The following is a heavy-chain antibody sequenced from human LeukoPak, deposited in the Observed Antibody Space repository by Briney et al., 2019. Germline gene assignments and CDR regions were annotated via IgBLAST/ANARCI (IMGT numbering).Heavy chain of an antibody. Sequence: GASVKVSCKASGCTFTSYGISWVRQAPGQGLEWMGWISAYNGNTNYAQKLQGRVTMTTDTSTSTAYMELRSLRSDDTAVYYCARDEAVLWFGELLNYWGQGTLVTVSS. D-gene: IGHD3-10*01. CDR2: ISAYNGNT. V-gene: IGHV1-18*01. J-gene: IGHJ4*02. CDR1: GCTFTSYG. CDR3: ARDEAVLWFGELLNY.